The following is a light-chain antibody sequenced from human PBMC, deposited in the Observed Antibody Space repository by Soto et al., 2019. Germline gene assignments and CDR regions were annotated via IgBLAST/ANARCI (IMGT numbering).Light chain of an antibody. CDR1: SSDVGGYNY. V-gene: IGLV2-8*01. CDR2: EVS. CDR3: SSYAGSNNLV. J-gene: IGLJ1*01. Sequence: QSVLTQPPSASGSPGQSVTFSCTGTSSDVGGYNYVSWYQQHPGKAPKLMIYEVSKRPSGVPDRFSGSKSGNTASLTVSGLQAEDEADYYCSSYAGSNNLVFGTGTKVTVL.